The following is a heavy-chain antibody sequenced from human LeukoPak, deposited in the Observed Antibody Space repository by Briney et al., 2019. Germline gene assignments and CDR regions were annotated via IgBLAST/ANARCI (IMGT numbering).Heavy chain of an antibody. V-gene: IGHV3-74*03. CDR1: QSTFYSYW. CDR3: AGGGFSGFDH. CDR2: VNSDGTST. Sequence: GGSLRLSCAAAQSTFYSYWMHWVRLVPGKGLACVSRVNSDGTSTTYADSVKGRFTVSRDNAQNTLYLQMDSLRVDDTAVYYCAGGGFSGFDHWGQGILVTVSS. J-gene: IGHJ4*02. D-gene: IGHD4-23*01.